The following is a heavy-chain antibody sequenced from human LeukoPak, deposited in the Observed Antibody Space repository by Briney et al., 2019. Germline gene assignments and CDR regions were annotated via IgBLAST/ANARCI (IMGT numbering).Heavy chain of an antibody. D-gene: IGHD5-18*01. J-gene: IGHJ4*02. CDR2: INPNSGGT. CDR3: ARVIGGYGYGYPDY. CDR1: GYTFTGYY. V-gene: IGHV1-2*02. Sequence: GASVKVSCKASGYTFTGYYMHWVRQAPGQGLEWMGWINPNSGGTNYAQKFQGRVTMTRDTSISTAYMELSSLRSEDTAVYYCARVIGGYGYGYPDYWGQGTLVTVSS.